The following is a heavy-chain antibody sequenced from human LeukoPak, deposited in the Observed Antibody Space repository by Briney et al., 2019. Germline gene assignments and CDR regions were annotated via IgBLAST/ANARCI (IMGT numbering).Heavy chain of an antibody. CDR2: ISYDGSNK. CDR1: GFTFSSYA. Sequence: GGSLRLSCAASGFTFSSYAMHWVRQAPGKGLEWVAVISYDGSNKYYADSVKGRFTISRDNSKNTLYLQMNSLRAEDTAVYYCARGSPRGSYDAFDIWGQGTMATVSS. J-gene: IGHJ3*02. CDR3: ARGSPRGSYDAFDI. D-gene: IGHD3-10*01. V-gene: IGHV3-30*04.